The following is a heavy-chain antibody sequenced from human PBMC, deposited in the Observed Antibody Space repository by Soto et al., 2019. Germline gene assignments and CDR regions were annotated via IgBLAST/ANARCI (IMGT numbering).Heavy chain of an antibody. CDR1: GYMFTTYG. CDR2: ISAYNGNK. CDR3: ARTGGGMAAGTLEY. J-gene: IGHJ4*02. Sequence: QVQLVQSGGEVKKPGASVEVSCRTSGYMFTTYGICWVRQAPGQGLEWMAWISAYNGNKKYAQKFQGTVTITTDTSTGTVPMELRNLTLDDTGTYFCARTGGGMAAGTLEYWGQGTQVTVSS. V-gene: IGHV1-18*04. D-gene: IGHD6-13*01.